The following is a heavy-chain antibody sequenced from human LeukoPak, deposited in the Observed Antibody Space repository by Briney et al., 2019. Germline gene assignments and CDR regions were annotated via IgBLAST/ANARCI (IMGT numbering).Heavy chain of an antibody. CDR2: INPNSGGT. J-gene: IGHJ4*02. Sequence: ASVKVSCKASGYTFTGYYMHWVRQAPGQGLEWMGWINPNSGGTNYAQKFEGRVTMTRDTSISTAYMELSRLRSDDTAVYYCARVGPIRGSFDYWGQGTLVTVSS. CDR1: GYTFTGYY. CDR3: ARVGPIRGSFDY. V-gene: IGHV1-2*02. D-gene: IGHD3-10*01.